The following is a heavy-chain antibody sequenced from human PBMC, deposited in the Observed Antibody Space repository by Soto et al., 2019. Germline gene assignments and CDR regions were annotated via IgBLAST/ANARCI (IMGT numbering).Heavy chain of an antibody. CDR1: GGSISSSSYY. CDR3: ARKYGSGSYYDNWFDP. D-gene: IGHD3-10*01. Sequence: SETLSLTCTVSGGSISSSSYYWGWIRQPPGKGLEWIGSIYYSGSTYYNPSLKSRVTISVDTSKNQFSLKLSSVTAADTAVYYCARKYGSGSYYDNWFDPWGQGTLVTVSS. CDR2: IYYSGST. J-gene: IGHJ5*02. V-gene: IGHV4-39*07.